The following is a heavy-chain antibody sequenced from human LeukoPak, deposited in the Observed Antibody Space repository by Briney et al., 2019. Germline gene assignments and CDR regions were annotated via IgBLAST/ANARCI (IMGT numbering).Heavy chain of an antibody. V-gene: IGHV4-30-4*01. J-gene: IGHJ4*02. D-gene: IGHD3-16*01. Sequence: SETLSLTCTVSGGSISSGDYYWSWIRQPPGKGLEWIGYIYYSGSTYYNPSLKSRVTISVDTSKNQFSLKLSSVTAADTAVYYCARGQNTLRLGEKGYFDYWGQGTLVTVSS. CDR3: ARGQNTLRLGEKGYFDY. CDR1: GGSISSGDYY. CDR2: IYYSGST.